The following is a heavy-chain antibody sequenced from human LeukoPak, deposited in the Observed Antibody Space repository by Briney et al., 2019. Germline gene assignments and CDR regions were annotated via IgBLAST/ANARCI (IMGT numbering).Heavy chain of an antibody. J-gene: IGHJ4*02. CDR2: ISGSGGST. CDR1: GFTFSSYA. CDR3: ASLLYYGSGSYYKGPLPDY. V-gene: IGHV3-23*01. Sequence: PGGSLRLSCAASGFTFSSYAMSWVRQAPGKGLEWVSAISGSGGSTYYADSVKGRFTISRDNSKNTLYLQMNSLRAEDTAVYYCASLLYYGSGSYYKGPLPDYWSQGTLVTVSS. D-gene: IGHD3-10*01.